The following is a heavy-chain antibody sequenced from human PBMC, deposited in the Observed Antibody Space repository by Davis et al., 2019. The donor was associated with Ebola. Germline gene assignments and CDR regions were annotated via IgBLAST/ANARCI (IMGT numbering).Heavy chain of an antibody. D-gene: IGHD7-27*01. CDR3: AREARSKLGIHGMDV. CDR1: GGSFSGYY. J-gene: IGHJ6*04. CDR2: INHSGST. Sequence: SETLSLTCAVYGGSFSGYYWSWIRQPPGKGLEWIGEINHSGSTNYNPSLKSRVTISVDTSKNQFSLKLSSVTAADTAVYYCAREARSKLGIHGMDVWGKGTTVTVSS. V-gene: IGHV4-34*01.